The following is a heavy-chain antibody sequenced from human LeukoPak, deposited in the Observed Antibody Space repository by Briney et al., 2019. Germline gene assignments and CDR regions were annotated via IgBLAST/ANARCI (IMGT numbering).Heavy chain of an antibody. CDR2: VIPILGIA. Sequence: SVKVSCKASGGTFSSYAISWVRQAPGQGLEWMGRVIPILGIANYAQKFQGRVTITADKSTSTAYMELSSLRSEDTAVYYCASNIVVVPAAKLVSDIQYYYYGMDVWGQGTTVTVSS. CDR1: GGTFSSYA. CDR3: ASNIVVVPAAKLVSDIQYYYYGMDV. V-gene: IGHV1-69*04. J-gene: IGHJ6*02. D-gene: IGHD2-2*01.